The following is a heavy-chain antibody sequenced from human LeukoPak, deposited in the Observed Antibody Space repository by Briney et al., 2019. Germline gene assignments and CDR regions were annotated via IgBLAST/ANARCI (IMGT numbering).Heavy chain of an antibody. J-gene: IGHJ6*03. D-gene: IGHD1-14*01. CDR1: GGSFGGYY. V-gene: IGHV4-34*01. CDR3: ARECPPTRRQKNRVAYMDV. CDR2: INHSGST. Sequence: SETLSLTCAVYGGSFGGYYWSWIRQPPGKGLEWIGEINHSGSTNYNPSLKSRVTISVDTSKNQFSLKLSSVTAADTAVYYCARECPPTRRQKNRVAYMDVWGKGTTVTVSS.